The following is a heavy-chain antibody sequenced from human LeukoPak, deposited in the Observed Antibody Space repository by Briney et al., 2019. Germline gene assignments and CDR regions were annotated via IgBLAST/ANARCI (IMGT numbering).Heavy chain of an antibody. CDR1: GDSINHYY. CDR3: AREVELGGSDVVVVVANY. D-gene: IGHD2-15*01. V-gene: IGHV4-4*07. CDR2: IHTSGT. Sequence: PSETLSLTCAVSGDSINHYYWSWIRQPAGKGLEWIGRIHTSGTNYNPSLKSRVTMSVDTSKNHFSLKLSSVTAADTAVYYCAREVELGGSDVVVVVANYWGQGTLVTVSS. J-gene: IGHJ4*02.